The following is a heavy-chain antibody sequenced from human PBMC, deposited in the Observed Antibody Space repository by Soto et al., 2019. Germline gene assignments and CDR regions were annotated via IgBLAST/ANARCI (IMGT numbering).Heavy chain of an antibody. CDR1: GDSVSSNNPV. Sequence: PSQTLSLTCAISGDSVSSNNPVWNWIRQSPSRGLEWLGRTYDRSKWYNDYAVSVKSRITINPDTSKKQFSLQLNSVTPEDTAVYYCAKAYCIGGSSVTSSSWFVPCGQGPLVTV. CDR3: AKAYCIGGSSVTSSSWFVP. V-gene: IGHV6-1*01. D-gene: IGHD2-15*01. J-gene: IGHJ5*02. CDR2: TYDRSKWYN.